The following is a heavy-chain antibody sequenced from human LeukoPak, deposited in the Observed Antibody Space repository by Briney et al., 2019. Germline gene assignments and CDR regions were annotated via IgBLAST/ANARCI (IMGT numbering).Heavy chain of an antibody. CDR3: ATGYSGYDCYYYYGMDV. V-gene: IGHV1-24*01. J-gene: IGHJ6*02. CDR1: GYTLTELS. D-gene: IGHD5-12*01. CDR2: FDPEDGET. Sequence: ASVKVSCKVSGYTLTELSMHWVRQAPGKGLEWMGGFDPEDGETIYAQKFQGRVTMTEDTSTDTAYMELSSLRSEDTAVYYCATGYSGYDCYYYYGMDVWGQGTTVTVSS.